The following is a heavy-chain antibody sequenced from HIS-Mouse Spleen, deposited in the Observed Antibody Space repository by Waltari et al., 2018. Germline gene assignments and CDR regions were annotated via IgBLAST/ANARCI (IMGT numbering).Heavy chain of an antibody. D-gene: IGHD3-16*01. CDR1: GGSISSSSYY. J-gene: IGHJ6*02. Sequence: QLQLQESGPGLVKPSETLSLTCTVSGGSISSSSYYWGWIRQPPGKGLEWIGSIYYSGRTSYNPSLKSRVTISVDTSKNQFSLKLSSVTAADTAVYYCARAHTYYDYVWGSHVNYGMDVWGQGTTVTVSS. CDR2: IYYSGRT. V-gene: IGHV4-39*07. CDR3: ARAHTYYDYVWGSHVNYGMDV.